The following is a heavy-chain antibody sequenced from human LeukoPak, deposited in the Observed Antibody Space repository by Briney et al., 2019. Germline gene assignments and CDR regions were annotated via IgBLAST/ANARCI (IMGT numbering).Heavy chain of an antibody. CDR3: TTGVDDYKFEY. D-gene: IGHD5-24*01. Sequence: TGGSLRLSCAASGFTFSNAWMSWVRQAPGKGLEWVGRIKSKTDGGTTDYAAPVKGRFTISRDDSKNTLYLQMNSLKTEDTAVYYCTTGVDDYKFEYWGQGTLGTVSS. CDR2: IKSKTDGGTT. J-gene: IGHJ4*02. CDR1: GFTFSNAW. V-gene: IGHV3-15*01.